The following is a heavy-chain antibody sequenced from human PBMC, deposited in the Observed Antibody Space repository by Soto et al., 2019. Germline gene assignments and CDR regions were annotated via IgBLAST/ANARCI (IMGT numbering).Heavy chain of an antibody. CDR1: GGSISSSSYY. V-gene: IGHV4-39*01. Sequence: QLQLQESGPGLVKPSETLSLTCTVSGGSISSSSYYWGWIRQPPGKGLEWIGSIYYSGSTYYNPSLKSRVTISVDTSKNQFSLKLSSVTAADTAVYYCARPHDYGDRERVRLAFDIWGQGTMVTVSS. J-gene: IGHJ3*02. D-gene: IGHD4-17*01. CDR3: ARPHDYGDRERVRLAFDI. CDR2: IYYSGST.